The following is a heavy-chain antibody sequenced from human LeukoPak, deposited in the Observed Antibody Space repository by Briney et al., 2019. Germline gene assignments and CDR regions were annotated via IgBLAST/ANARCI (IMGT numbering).Heavy chain of an antibody. Sequence: GGSVSLLCAVSGFTFNSYGMLWVGQAPGRGLEWVAVKSYDCSNKFYADAVKDRCNNSRDNPKNTLYLQLNSLSGEDTAVYYCAYGYCTNGGCSPYYYYHMDVWGKRTTVTVPS. D-gene: IGHD2-8*01. V-gene: IGHV3-30*03. CDR2: KSYDCSNK. CDR3: AYGYCTNGGCSPYYYYHMDV. CDR1: GFTFNSYG. J-gene: IGHJ6*03.